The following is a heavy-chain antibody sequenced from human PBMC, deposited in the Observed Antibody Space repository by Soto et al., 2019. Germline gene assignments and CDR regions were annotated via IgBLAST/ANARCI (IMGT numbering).Heavy chain of an antibody. V-gene: IGHV3-74*01. CDR3: ASEPNDSSGYYPTYFDY. CDR2: ISSDGSST. CDR1: GFTFSNFW. Sequence: GGSLRLSCAASGFTFSNFWMHWVRQAPGKGLVWVSRISSDGSSTSYADSVKGRFTISRDNAKNTLYLQMNSLRAEDTAVYYCASEPNDSSGYYPTYFDYWGQGTLVTVSS. J-gene: IGHJ4*02. D-gene: IGHD3-22*01.